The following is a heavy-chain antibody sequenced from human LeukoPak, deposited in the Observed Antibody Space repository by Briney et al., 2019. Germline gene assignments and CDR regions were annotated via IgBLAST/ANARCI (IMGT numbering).Heavy chain of an antibody. J-gene: IGHJ4*02. D-gene: IGHD5-24*01. V-gene: IGHV4-34*01. CDR1: GGSFSGYY. Sequence: SETLSLTCAVYGGSFSGYYWSWIRQPPGKGLEWIGEINHSGSTNYNPSLESRVTISVDTSKNQFSLKLSSVTAADTAVYYCARDGQGLDYWGQGTLVTVSS. CDR2: INHSGST. CDR3: ARDGQGLDY.